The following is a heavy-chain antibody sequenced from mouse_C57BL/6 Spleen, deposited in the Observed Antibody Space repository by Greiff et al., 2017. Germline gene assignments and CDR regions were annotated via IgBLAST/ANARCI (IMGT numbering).Heavy chain of an antibody. Sequence: DVQLQQSGPELVKPGASVKISCKASGYTFTDYYMNWVKQSHGKSLEWIGDINPNNGGTSYNQKFKGKATLTVDKSSSTAYMELRSLTSEDSAVYYCAREGSSGYPYFDYWGQGTTLTVSS. D-gene: IGHD3-2*02. CDR1: GYTFTDYY. J-gene: IGHJ2*01. V-gene: IGHV1-26*01. CDR3: AREGSSGYPYFDY. CDR2: INPNNGGT.